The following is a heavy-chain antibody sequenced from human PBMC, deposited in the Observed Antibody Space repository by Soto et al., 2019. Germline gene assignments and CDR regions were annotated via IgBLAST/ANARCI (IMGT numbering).Heavy chain of an antibody. CDR3: ARLRDFWSGYSEPYYYYGMDV. V-gene: IGHV5-51*01. J-gene: IGHJ6*02. CDR1: GYIFTSYW. D-gene: IGHD3-3*01. Sequence: GESLKISCKGSGYIFTSYWIGWVRQMPGKGLEWMGIIYPGDSDTRYSPSFQGQVTISADKSISTAYLQWSSLKASDTAMYYCARLRDFWSGYSEPYYYYGMDVWGQGTTVTVSS. CDR2: IYPGDSDT.